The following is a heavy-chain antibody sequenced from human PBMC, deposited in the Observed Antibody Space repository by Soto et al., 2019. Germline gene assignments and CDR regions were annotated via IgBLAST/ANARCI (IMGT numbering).Heavy chain of an antibody. CDR1: GFRFRDCY. CDR2: ISSGGSTI. J-gene: IGHJ4*02. CDR3: ARSTNGYGSDWDH. V-gene: IGHV3-11*01. D-gene: IGHD6-19*01. Sequence: QVQLVESGGTLVKPGGSLRLSCAASGFRFRDCYMSWIRQAPGKGLEWVSYISSGGSTIDYADSVKGRFTISRDNAKNSLSLQMHSLRAEDTAVYYCARSTNGYGSDWDHWGQGTLVTVSS.